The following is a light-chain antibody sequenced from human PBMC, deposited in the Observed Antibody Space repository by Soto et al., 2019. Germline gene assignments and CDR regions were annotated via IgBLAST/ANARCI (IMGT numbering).Light chain of an antibody. Sequence: EIVLTQSPCTLSLSPGERATLSCRASQSVSNNYLAWYQQKPGQAPRLLIYGASNRATGIPDRLSGSGSGTDFTLTISRPDPEDFAVYYCQQYGTSGTFGQGTKVDIK. CDR3: QQYGTSGT. CDR2: GAS. CDR1: QSVSNNY. V-gene: IGKV3-20*01. J-gene: IGKJ1*01.